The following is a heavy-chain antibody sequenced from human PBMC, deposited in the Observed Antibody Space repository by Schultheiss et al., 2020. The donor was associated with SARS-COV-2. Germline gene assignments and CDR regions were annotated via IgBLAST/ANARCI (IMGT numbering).Heavy chain of an antibody. CDR2: INPSGGST. V-gene: IGHV1-46*04. D-gene: IGHD1-7*01. CDR3: ARTGTTFGYFDY. Sequence: ASVKVSCKASGGTFSSYAISWVRQAPGQGLEWMGIINPSGGSTSYAQKLQGRVTMTRDTSTSTVYMELSSLRSEDTAVYYCARTGTTFGYFDYWGQGTLVTV. J-gene: IGHJ4*02. CDR1: GGTFSSYA.